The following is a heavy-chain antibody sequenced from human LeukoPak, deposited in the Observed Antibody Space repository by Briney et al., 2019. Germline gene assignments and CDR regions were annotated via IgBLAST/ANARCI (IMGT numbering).Heavy chain of an antibody. V-gene: IGHV4-59*08. CDR1: GGSISSYY. CDR2: IYYSGST. Sequence: KSSETLSLTCTVSGGSISSYYWSWIRQPPGKGLEWIGYIYYSGSTNYNPSLKSRVTISVDTSKNQFSLKLSSVTAADTAVYYCARHKESCSGGSCYLDYFDYWGQGTLVTVSS. J-gene: IGHJ4*02. D-gene: IGHD2-15*01. CDR3: ARHKESCSGGSCYLDYFDY.